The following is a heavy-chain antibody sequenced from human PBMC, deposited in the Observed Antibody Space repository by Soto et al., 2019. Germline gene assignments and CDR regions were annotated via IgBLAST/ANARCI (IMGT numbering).Heavy chain of an antibody. Sequence: HPGGSLRLSCAASGFTFSSYGMHWVRQAPGKGLEWVAVISYDGSNKYYADSVKGRFTISRDNSKNTLYLQMNSLRAEDTAVYYCANERGYCSGGSCSYYYYGMDVWGQGTTVTVSS. CDR2: ISYDGSNK. V-gene: IGHV3-30*18. J-gene: IGHJ6*02. CDR1: GFTFSSYG. D-gene: IGHD2-15*01. CDR3: ANERGYCSGGSCSYYYYGMDV.